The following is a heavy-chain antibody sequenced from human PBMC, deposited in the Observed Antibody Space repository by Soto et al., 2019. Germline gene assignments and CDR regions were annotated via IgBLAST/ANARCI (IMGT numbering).Heavy chain of an antibody. Sequence: PVGSLRLSCTASGFTLSSHWMHWVRQVPGRGLVWVARINKDGSSIDFADSVKGRFAIPRENAKNTLFLQMDSLRPEDMAVYYCVRALTGSRNGLDIWGQGTMVTVSS. V-gene: IGHV3-74*01. J-gene: IGHJ3*02. CDR1: GFTLSSHW. CDR2: INKDGSSI. CDR3: VRALTGSRNGLDI. D-gene: IGHD3-9*01.